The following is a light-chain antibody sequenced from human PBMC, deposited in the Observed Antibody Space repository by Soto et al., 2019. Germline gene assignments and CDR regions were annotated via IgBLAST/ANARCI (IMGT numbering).Light chain of an antibody. J-gene: IGLJ1*01. CDR1: SSDVGSYNL. V-gene: IGLV2-23*01. CDR3: CSYAVSSTYV. Sequence: QYALTQPASVSGSPGQSITISCTGTSSDVGSYNLVSWYQQHPGKAPKLMIYEGSKRPSGVSNRFSGSKSGNTASLTISGLQAEDEADYYCCSYAVSSTYVFGTGTKVTVL. CDR2: EGS.